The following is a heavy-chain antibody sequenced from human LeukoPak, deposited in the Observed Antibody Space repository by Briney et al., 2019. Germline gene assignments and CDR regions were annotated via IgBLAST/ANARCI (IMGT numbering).Heavy chain of an antibody. CDR2: IKQDGSSK. CDR1: GFTFSNHW. J-gene: IGHJ4*02. D-gene: IGHD6-13*01. V-gene: IGHV3-7*01. CDR3: ARDTWWKNGSSWSGYFDY. Sequence: SGGSLRLSCAASGFTFSNHWMSWVRQAPGKGLEWVAHIKQDGSSKYYVGSVKGRFTISRDNTQNSLSLQMDSLRAEDTALYYCARDTWWKNGSSWSGYFDYWGQGTPVTVSS.